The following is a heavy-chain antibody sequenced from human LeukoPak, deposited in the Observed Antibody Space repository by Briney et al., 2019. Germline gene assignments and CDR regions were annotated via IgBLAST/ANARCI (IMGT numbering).Heavy chain of an antibody. CDR3: AKEGAAPGTDFDY. CDR2: IVPSRIT. D-gene: IGHD6-13*01. V-gene: IGHV4-4*07. CDR1: GASIRIYY. Sequence: ADTLSLTCTVSGASIRIYYWSWLPQPAGRGRECIGRIVPSRITNYNPSLESRVTMSVDTSKTQFSLNLKSVTAADTAVYYCAKEGAAPGTDFDYWGQGILVIVSS. J-gene: IGHJ4*02.